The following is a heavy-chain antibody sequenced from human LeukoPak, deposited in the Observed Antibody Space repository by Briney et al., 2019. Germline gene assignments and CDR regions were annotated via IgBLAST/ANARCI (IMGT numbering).Heavy chain of an antibody. CDR3: ATSSITMIVVPHYQYYFDY. CDR1: GYTLTELS. V-gene: IGHV1-24*01. D-gene: IGHD3-22*01. J-gene: IGHJ4*02. Sequence: ASVKVSCKVSGYTLTELSMHWVRQAPGKGLEWMGGFDPEDDETIYAQKFQGRVTMTEDTSTDTAYMELSSLRSEDTAVYYCATSSITMIVVPHYQYYFDYWGQGTLVTVSS. CDR2: FDPEDDET.